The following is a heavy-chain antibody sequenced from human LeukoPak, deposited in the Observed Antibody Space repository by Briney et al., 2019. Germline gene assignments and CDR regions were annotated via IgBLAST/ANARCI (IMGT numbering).Heavy chain of an antibody. CDR3: ARAGYYDSSGYQFDY. V-gene: IGHV4-61*02. D-gene: IGHD3-22*01. J-gene: IGHJ4*02. CDR1: SDSISSGNFH. Sequence: PSQTLSLTCTVSSDSISSGNFHWTWIRQSAGKGLEWIGRIYTSGSTNYNPSLKSRVTISVDTSKNQFSLKLSSVTAADTAVYYCARAGYYDSSGYQFDYWGQGTLVTVSS. CDR2: IYTSGST.